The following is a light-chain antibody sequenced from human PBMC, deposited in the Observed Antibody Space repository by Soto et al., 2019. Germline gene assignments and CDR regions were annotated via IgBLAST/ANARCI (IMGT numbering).Light chain of an antibody. Sequence: DIQMTQSPSSLSASVGDRVTITCRASQSIDNHLNWYQQKPGKPPKLLIYGTSNLKSVVPSRFSGSGSGTDFTLNISSLQPEDFATYYCQQSYTTPPTFGQGTKVEIK. V-gene: IGKV1-39*01. J-gene: IGKJ1*01. CDR2: GTS. CDR3: QQSYTTPPT. CDR1: QSIDNH.